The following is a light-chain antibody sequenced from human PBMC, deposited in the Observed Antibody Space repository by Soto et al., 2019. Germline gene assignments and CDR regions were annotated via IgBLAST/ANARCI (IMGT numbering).Light chain of an antibody. CDR1: QTISNY. J-gene: IGKJ1*01. V-gene: IGKV1-39*01. Sequence: DIEMTQSPSSLSASLGDRATLTCRASQTISNYLTWYQQKPGQAPKLLIYAASSMHTGVPSRFSGSGSGTDFTLTISSLQPEDFAAYYCQHRYNTPRTFGQGTKVDIK. CDR3: QHRYNTPRT. CDR2: AAS.